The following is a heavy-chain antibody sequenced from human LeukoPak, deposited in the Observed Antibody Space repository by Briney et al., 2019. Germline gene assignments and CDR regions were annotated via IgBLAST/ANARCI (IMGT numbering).Heavy chain of an antibody. CDR3: VRGATAVTRHLDY. J-gene: IGHJ4*02. D-gene: IGHD4-23*01. Sequence: ETLSLTCTVSGGSISSSSYYWGWIRQPPGKWLEWVANIKQDGSEKHYVDSVKGRFTISRDNAKNSLYLQMNSLRPEDTAVYYCVRGATAVTRHLDYWGQGTLVTVSS. CDR2: IKQDGSEK. V-gene: IGHV3-7*04. CDR1: GGSISSSSYY.